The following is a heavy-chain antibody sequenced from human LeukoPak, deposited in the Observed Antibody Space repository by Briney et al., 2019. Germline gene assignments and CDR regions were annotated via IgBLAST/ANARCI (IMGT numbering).Heavy chain of an antibody. Sequence: ASETLSLTCAVYGGSFSGYYWSWIRQPPGKGLEWIGEINHSGSTNYNPSLKSRVTISVDTSKNHFSLKLSSVTAADTAVYYCARSGAPTSNYYDSSGYHWFDPWGQGILVTVSS. V-gene: IGHV4-34*01. CDR1: GGSFSGYY. CDR3: ARSGAPTSNYYDSSGYHWFDP. D-gene: IGHD3-22*01. J-gene: IGHJ5*02. CDR2: INHSGST.